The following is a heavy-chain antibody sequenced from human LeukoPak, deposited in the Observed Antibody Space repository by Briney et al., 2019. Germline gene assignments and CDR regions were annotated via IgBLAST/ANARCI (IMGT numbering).Heavy chain of an antibody. CDR2: IKQDGSEK. Sequence: SCKASGGTFSSYAISWVRQAPGKGLEWVGNIKQDGSEKFYVDSVRGRFTISRDNTKNSLYLQMDSVRVEDTAVYYCAGGSGWTTTYWGQGTLVTVSS. CDR3: AGGSGWTTTY. J-gene: IGHJ4*02. CDR1: GGTFSSYA. D-gene: IGHD3-22*01. V-gene: IGHV3-7*04.